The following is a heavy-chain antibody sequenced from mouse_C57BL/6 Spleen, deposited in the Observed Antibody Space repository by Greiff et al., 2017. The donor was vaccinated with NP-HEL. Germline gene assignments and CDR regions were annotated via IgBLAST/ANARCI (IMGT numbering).Heavy chain of an antibody. J-gene: IGHJ1*03. D-gene: IGHD1-1*01. CDR3: ARSTVVATRYFDV. CDR2: IDPSDSYT. CDR1: GYTFTSYW. V-gene: IGHV1-69*01. Sequence: QVQLQQPGAELVMPGASVKLSCKASGYTFTSYWMPWVKQRPGQGLEWIGEIDPSDSYTNYNQKFKGKSTLTVDKSSSTADMPLSSLPSEESAVYYCARSTVVATRYFDVWGTGTTVTVSS.